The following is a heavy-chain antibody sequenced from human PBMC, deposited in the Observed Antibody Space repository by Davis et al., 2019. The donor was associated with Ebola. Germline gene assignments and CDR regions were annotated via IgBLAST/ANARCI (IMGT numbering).Heavy chain of an antibody. CDR1: GFTFSSYA. J-gene: IGHJ4*02. D-gene: IGHD2-15*01. V-gene: IGHV3-30*04. Sequence: GESLKISCAASGFTFSSYAMHWVRQAPGKGLEWVAVISYDGSNKYYADSVKGRFTISRDNSKNTLYLQMNSLRAEDTAVYYCAKGKGGPIDYWGQGTLVTVSS. CDR2: ISYDGSNK. CDR3: AKGKGGPIDY.